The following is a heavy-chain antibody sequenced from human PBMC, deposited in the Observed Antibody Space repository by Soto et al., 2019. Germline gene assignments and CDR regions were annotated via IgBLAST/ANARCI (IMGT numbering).Heavy chain of an antibody. Sequence: PGGSLRLSCAASGFTFSSYSMNWVRQAPGKGLEWVSSISSSSSYIYYADSVKGRFTISRDNAKNSLYLQMNSLRAEDTAVYYRARDRGDVGYYDSSGYYYVPYYYYGMDVWGQGTTVTVSS. CDR2: ISSSSSYI. D-gene: IGHD3-22*01. J-gene: IGHJ6*02. V-gene: IGHV3-21*01. CDR3: ARDRGDVGYYDSSGYYYVPYYYYGMDV. CDR1: GFTFSSYS.